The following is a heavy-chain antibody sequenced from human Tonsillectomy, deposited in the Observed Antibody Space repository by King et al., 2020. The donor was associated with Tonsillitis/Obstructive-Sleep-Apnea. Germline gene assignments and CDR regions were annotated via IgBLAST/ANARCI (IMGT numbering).Heavy chain of an antibody. CDR2: IIPILGIA. J-gene: IGHJ6*02. CDR1: GGTFSSYA. D-gene: IGHD1-1*01. CDR3: ARGEGLGLQPTTGGDYYSYYAISA. Sequence: VQLVQSGAEVKKPGSSVKVSCKASGGTFSSYALSWVRQAPGQGLEWMGGIIPILGIANYAQKFQDRVTITADKSTSTAYMELSSLRSADTAVYYCARGEGLGLQPTTGGDYYSYYAISAWGHGTTVTVSS. V-gene: IGHV1-69*10.